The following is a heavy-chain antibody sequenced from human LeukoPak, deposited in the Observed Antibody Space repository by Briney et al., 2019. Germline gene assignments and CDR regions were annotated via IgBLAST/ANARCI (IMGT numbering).Heavy chain of an antibody. D-gene: IGHD6-13*01. CDR1: GFTFSSYS. CDR3: ARAPSWGDSSFNFDY. V-gene: IGHV3-48*02. Sequence: GGSLRLSCAASGFTFSSYSMNWVRQAPGKGLEWVSYISSSSSTIYYADSVKGRFTISRDNAKNSLYLQMNSLRDEDTAVYYCARAPSWGDSSFNFDYWGQGTLVTVSS. CDR2: ISSSSSTI. J-gene: IGHJ4*02.